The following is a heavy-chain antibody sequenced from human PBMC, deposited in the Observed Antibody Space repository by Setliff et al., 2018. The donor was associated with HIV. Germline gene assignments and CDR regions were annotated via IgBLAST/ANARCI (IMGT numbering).Heavy chain of an antibody. CDR3: AKSRGAVWNYYMDV. D-gene: IGHD2-21*01. V-gene: IGHV3-9*03. Sequence: GGSLRLSCAASGFTFDDYAMHWVRLAPGKGLGWVSGISWNSGSIGYADSVKGRFTISRDNAKNSLYLQMNNLRAEDMAFYYCAKSRGAVWNYYMDVWGKGTTVTVS. CDR1: GFTFDDYA. CDR2: ISWNSGSI. J-gene: IGHJ6*03.